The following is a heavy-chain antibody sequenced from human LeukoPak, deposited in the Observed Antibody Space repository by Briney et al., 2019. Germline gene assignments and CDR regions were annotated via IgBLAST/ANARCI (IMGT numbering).Heavy chain of an antibody. V-gene: IGHV1-8*01. CDR3: AREFPHDYGDYVGPPKDWFDP. Sequence: GASVKVSCKASGYTFTSYDINWVQQATGQGLKWMGWMNPNSGNTGYAQKFQGRVTMTRNTSISTAYMELSSLRSEDTAVYYCAREFPHDYGDYVGPPKDWFDPWGQGTLVTVSS. CDR1: GYTFTSYD. CDR2: MNPNSGNT. D-gene: IGHD4-17*01. J-gene: IGHJ5*02.